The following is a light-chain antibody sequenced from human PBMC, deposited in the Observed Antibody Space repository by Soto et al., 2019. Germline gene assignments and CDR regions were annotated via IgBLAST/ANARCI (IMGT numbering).Light chain of an antibody. J-gene: IGKJ1*01. V-gene: IGKV3-15*01. CDR2: AAS. CDR1: QSISSK. CDR3: QHYNDWRWT. Sequence: IVMTQSPATLSLSPGERATLSCRASQSISSKLAWYQQKPGQAPRLLIYAASTTATGVPARFSGSGSGTEFTLTISSLQSEDLAVYYCQHYNDWRWTFGQGTKVEIK.